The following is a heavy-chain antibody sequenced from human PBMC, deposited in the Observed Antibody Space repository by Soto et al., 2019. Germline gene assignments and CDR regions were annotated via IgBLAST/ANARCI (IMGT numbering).Heavy chain of an antibody. J-gene: IGHJ5*02. CDR1: GGSISSSSYY. Sequence: SETLSLTCTVSGGSISSSSYYWGWIRQPPGKGLEWIGSVFYSGDTYYNPSLKSRVTMSVDTPRNQFSLRLSSVTAADTAVYYCARRILGYSNGSNWFDPWGQGTLVTVSS. CDR3: ARRILGYSNGSNWFDP. CDR2: VFYSGDT. V-gene: IGHV4-39*01. D-gene: IGHD6-19*01.